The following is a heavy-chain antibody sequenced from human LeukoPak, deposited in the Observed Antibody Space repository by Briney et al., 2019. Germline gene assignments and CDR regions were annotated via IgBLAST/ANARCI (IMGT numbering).Heavy chain of an antibody. V-gene: IGHV1-69*05. Sequence: SVKVSCKASGGTFSSYAISWVRQAPGQGLEWMGRIIPIFGTANYAQKFQGRVTITTDESTSTVYMELSSLRSEDTAVYYCARGVAVADLYFDYWGQGTLVTVSS. CDR3: ARGVAVADLYFDY. D-gene: IGHD6-19*01. CDR2: IIPIFGTA. CDR1: GGTFSSYA. J-gene: IGHJ4*02.